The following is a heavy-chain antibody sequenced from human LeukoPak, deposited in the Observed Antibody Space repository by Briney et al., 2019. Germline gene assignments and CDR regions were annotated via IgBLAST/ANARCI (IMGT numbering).Heavy chain of an antibody. J-gene: IGHJ4*02. V-gene: IGHV3-33*01. CDR1: GFTFSHYG. Sequence: PGRSLRLSCAASGASGFTFSHYGMHWVRQAPGKGLEWVALIWFDGSNKYYAESVKGRFTISRDNSKNTLYLQMNSLRAEDTAVYYCARECFVGHSSSCFDYWGQGTLVTVSS. CDR2: IWFDGSNK. CDR3: ARECFVGHSSSCFDY. D-gene: IGHD6-13*01.